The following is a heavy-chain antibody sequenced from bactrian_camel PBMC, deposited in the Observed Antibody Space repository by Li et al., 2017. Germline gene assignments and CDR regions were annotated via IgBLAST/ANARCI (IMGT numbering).Heavy chain of an antibody. CDR3: ATGGVRGGAGYFRPNN. J-gene: IGHJ4*01. D-gene: IGHD5*01. Sequence: VQLVESGGGSVQAGGSLRLSCTASGLSYDDHAMGWYRLGPGNECELVSSISSDGSPYYLESVKGRFTISRDNARNTVYLQMNSLKPEDTAVYYCATGGVRGGAGYFRPNNWGQGTQVTVS. V-gene: IGHV3S66*01. CDR2: ISSDGSP. CDR1: GLSYDDHA.